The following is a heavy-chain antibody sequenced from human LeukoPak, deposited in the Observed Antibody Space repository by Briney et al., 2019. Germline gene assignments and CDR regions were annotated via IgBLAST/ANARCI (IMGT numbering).Heavy chain of an antibody. J-gene: IGHJ4*02. D-gene: IGHD3-22*01. V-gene: IGHV4-30-4*01. CDR2: IYYSGST. CDR3: ARAYYYDSSGYDY. CDR1: GGSTSSGDYY. Sequence: SETLSLTCTVSGGSTSSGDYYWSWIRQPPGKGLEWIGYIYYSGSTYYNPSLKSRVTISVDTSKNQFSLKLSSVTAADTAVYYCARAYYYDSSGYDYWGQGTLVTVSS.